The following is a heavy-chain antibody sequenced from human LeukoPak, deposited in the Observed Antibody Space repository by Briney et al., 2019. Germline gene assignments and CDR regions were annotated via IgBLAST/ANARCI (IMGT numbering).Heavy chain of an antibody. Sequence: PGGSLRLSCAASGFTFSSYGMHWVRQAPGKGLEWVAFIRYDGSNKYYADSVKGRFTISRDNSKNTLYLQMNSLRAEDTAVYYCAKEATTVTNSDYWGQGTLVTVSS. D-gene: IGHD4-11*01. J-gene: IGHJ4*02. CDR1: GFTFSSYG. CDR2: IRYDGSNK. V-gene: IGHV3-30*02. CDR3: AKEATTVTNSDY.